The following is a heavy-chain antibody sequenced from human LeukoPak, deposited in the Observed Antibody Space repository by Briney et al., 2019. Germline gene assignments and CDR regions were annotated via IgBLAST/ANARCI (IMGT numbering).Heavy chain of an antibody. V-gene: IGHV3-33*06. J-gene: IGHJ4*02. Sequence: GGSLRLSCAVSKFTFRHYGMHWVRQAPGKGLEWVAVIWNDGSSQYYADSVKGRFTVSRDNSQNTLFLQMNNLRPEDTAVYYCAKDAERGFDYSNSLDKWGQGTLVTVSS. D-gene: IGHD4-11*01. CDR2: IWNDGSSQ. CDR1: KFTFRHYG. CDR3: AKDAERGFDYSNSLDK.